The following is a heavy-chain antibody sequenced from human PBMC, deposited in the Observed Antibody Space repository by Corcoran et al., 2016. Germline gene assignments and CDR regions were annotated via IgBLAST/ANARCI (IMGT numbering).Heavy chain of an antibody. D-gene: IGHD1-20*01. CDR3: TNNGNWYGVGDH. CDR2: FSYGGSA. J-gene: IGHJ5*02. V-gene: IGHV4-39*07. Sequence: QLQLQESGPGLVKPSETLSLTCTVSGVSISTNYYWGWIRQPPGQGLKWIGSFSYGGSAYYNPSLNGRVTMSIDTSKNQVSLKLSSVTAADTAIYYCTNNGNWYGVGDHWGQGTLVTVSS. CDR1: GVSISTNYY.